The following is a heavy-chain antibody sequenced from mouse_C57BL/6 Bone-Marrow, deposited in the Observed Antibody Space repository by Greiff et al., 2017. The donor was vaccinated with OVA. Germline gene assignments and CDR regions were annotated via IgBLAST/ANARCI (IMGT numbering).Heavy chain of an antibody. V-gene: IGHV14-4*01. CDR3: TTRGYSNYAMDY. CDR1: GFNITDDY. Sequence: EVQLQQSGAELVRPGASVKLSCTASGFNITDDYMHWVKQRPEQGLEWIGWIDPENGDTEYASKFQGKATITADTSSNTAYLQLSSLTSEDTAVYYCTTRGYSNYAMDYWGQGTSVTVSS. J-gene: IGHJ4*01. D-gene: IGHD2-5*01. CDR2: IDPENGDT.